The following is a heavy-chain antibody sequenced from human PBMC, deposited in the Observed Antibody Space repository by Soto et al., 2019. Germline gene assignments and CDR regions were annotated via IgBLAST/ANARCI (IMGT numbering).Heavy chain of an antibody. CDR3: ARIVVIPAAPDYYNYYGVDV. CDR1: GGSISSSNYY. CDR2: MYYSGST. V-gene: IGHV4-39*01. D-gene: IGHD2-2*01. J-gene: IGHJ6*02. Sequence: SETLSLTCTVSGGSISSSNYYWAWIRQPPGKGLEWIGNMYYSGSTYYNPSLKSRVTMSVDTSKNQFSLKLSSVTAADTSVYYCARIVVIPAAPDYYNYYGVDVWGQGTTVT.